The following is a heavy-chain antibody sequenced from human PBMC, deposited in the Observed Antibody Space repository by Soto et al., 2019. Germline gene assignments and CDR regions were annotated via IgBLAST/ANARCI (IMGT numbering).Heavy chain of an antibody. CDR2: IIPIVGTG. V-gene: IGHV1-69*01. Sequence: QVQLVQSGAEVRKPGSSVTVSCKASGGTFSNYAISWVRQAPGQGLEWMGGIIPIVGTGSYAHKFQGRVTITADEPTTTAYMELSSLRFEDTAVYYCARVVILVTTASTHYYYHMDVWGPGTTVTVSS. CDR3: ARVVILVTTASTHYYYHMDV. J-gene: IGHJ6*02. CDR1: GGTFSNYA. D-gene: IGHD2-2*01.